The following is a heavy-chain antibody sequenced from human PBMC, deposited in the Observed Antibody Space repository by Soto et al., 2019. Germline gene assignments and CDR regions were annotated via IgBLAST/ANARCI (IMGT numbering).Heavy chain of an antibody. CDR3: ARDLHCSSTSCHTIYYYYAMDV. CDR1: GFTFSSYS. D-gene: IGHD2-2*02. J-gene: IGHJ6*02. V-gene: IGHV3-21*01. CDR2: ISSSSSYI. Sequence: GGSLRLSCAASGFTFSSYSMNWVRQAPGKGLEWVSSISSSSSYIYYADSVKGRFTISRDNAKNSLYLQMNSLRAEDTAVYYCARDLHCSSTSCHTIYYYYAMDVWGQGTTVTVSS.